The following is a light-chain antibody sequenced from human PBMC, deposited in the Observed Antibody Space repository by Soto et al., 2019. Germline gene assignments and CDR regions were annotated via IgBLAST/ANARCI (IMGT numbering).Light chain of an antibody. CDR1: SNDIGAYKY. Sequence: QSVLTQPASVSGSPGQSITISCTGSSNDIGAYKYVSWYQQYPGKALKLIIFEVSNRPSGVSNRFSGAKSGNTASLTIAGLQAEDEADYHCSSYTTGSTLYVFGGGTKLTVL. J-gene: IGLJ1*01. V-gene: IGLV2-14*01. CDR2: EVS. CDR3: SSYTTGSTLYV.